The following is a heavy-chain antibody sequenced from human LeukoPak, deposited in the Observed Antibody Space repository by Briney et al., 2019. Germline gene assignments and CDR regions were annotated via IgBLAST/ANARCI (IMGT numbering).Heavy chain of an antibody. CDR1: GGSIRSYY. J-gene: IGHJ5*02. CDR2: INHSGST. V-gene: IGHV4-59*12. Sequence: SETLSLTCTVSGGSIRSYYWSWIRQPAGKGLEWIGDINHSGSTNYNPSLKSRVTISLDTSQNQFSLRLISVTAADTAVYYCARDQLYCSSSSCRNLGWFDPWGQGTLVTVSS. D-gene: IGHD2-2*01. CDR3: ARDQLYCSSSSCRNLGWFDP.